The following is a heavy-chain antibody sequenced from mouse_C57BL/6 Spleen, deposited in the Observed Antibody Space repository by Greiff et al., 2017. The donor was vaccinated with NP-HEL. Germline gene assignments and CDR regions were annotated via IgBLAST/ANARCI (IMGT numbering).Heavy chain of an antibody. CDR1: GYTFTSYW. CDR2: IYPGSGST. V-gene: IGHV1-55*01. Sequence: QVQLKESGAELVKPGASVKMSCKASGYTFTSYWITWVKQRPGQGLEWIGDIYPGSGSTNYNEKFKSKATLTVDTSSSTAYMQLSSLTSEDSAVYYCARMLEAWFAYWGKGTLVTVSA. CDR3: ARMLEAWFAY. J-gene: IGHJ3*01.